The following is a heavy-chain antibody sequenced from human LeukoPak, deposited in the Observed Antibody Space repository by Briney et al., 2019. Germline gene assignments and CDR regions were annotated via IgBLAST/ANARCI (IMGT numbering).Heavy chain of an antibody. V-gene: IGHV5-51*01. Sequence: GESLKISCKGSGYSFTSYWINWVRQMPGKGLEWMGIIYPGDSDTKYRPSFQGQVTISVDKSINTAYLQWSSLKASDTAMYYCARRSYGGKDFDYWGQGTLVTVSS. CDR2: IYPGDSDT. CDR3: ARRSYGGKDFDY. D-gene: IGHD4-23*01. J-gene: IGHJ4*02. CDR1: GYSFTSYW.